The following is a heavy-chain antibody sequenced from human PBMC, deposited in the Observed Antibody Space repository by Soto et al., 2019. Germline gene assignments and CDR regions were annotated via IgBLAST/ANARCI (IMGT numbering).Heavy chain of an antibody. CDR3: AGAGGGYWFDP. Sequence: QVQLQESGPGLVKPSETLSLTCTVSGGSISSYYWSWIRQPPGKGLEWIGYIYYSGSTNYNPSLKSRVTISVDTSKNQFSLKLSSVTAADTAVYYCAGAGGGYWFDPWGQGTLVTVSS. D-gene: IGHD3-16*01. V-gene: IGHV4-59*01. CDR1: GGSISSYY. CDR2: IYYSGST. J-gene: IGHJ5*02.